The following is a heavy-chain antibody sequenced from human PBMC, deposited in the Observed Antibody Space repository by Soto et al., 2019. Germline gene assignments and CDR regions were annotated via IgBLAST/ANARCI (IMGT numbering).Heavy chain of an antibody. CDR3: AKDKSVAGNTNWFDP. Sequence: LRLSCAASGFTFSSYAMSWVRQAPGKGLEWVSAISGSGGSTYYADSVKGRFTISRDNSKNTLYLQMNSLRAEDTAVYYCAKDKSVAGNTNWFDPWGQGTLVTVSS. V-gene: IGHV3-23*01. CDR2: ISGSGGST. J-gene: IGHJ5*02. D-gene: IGHD6-19*01. CDR1: GFTFSSYA.